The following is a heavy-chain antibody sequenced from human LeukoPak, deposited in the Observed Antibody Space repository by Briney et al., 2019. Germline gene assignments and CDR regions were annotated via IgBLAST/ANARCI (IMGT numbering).Heavy chain of an antibody. CDR2: ISYDGSNK. J-gene: IGHJ4*02. CDR3: ARAEMATIRGGSFDY. CDR1: GFTFSSYA. Sequence: PGRSLRLSCAASGFTFSSYAMHWVRQAPGKGLEWVAVISYDGSNKYNADSVKGRFTISRDNSKNTLYLQMNSLRAEDTAVYYCARAEMATIRGGSFDYWGQGTLVTVSS. D-gene: IGHD5-24*01. V-gene: IGHV3-30-3*01.